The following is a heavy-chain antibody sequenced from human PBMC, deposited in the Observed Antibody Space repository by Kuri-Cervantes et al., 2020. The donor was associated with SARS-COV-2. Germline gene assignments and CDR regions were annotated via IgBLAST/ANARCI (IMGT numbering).Heavy chain of an antibody. V-gene: IGHV3-23*01. J-gene: IGHJ4*02. CDR1: GFTFSSYW. CDR3: AKDISQATVVTLIEAFDY. Sequence: GGSLRLSCAASGFTFSSYWMSWVRQAPGKGLEWVSAISGSGGSTYYADSVKGRFTISRDNSKNTLYLQMNSLRAEDTAVYYCAKDISQATVVTLIEAFDYWGQGTLVTVSS. CDR2: ISGSGGST. D-gene: IGHD4-23*01.